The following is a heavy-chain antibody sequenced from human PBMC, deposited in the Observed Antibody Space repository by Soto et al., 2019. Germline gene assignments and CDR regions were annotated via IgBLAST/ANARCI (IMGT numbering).Heavy chain of an antibody. V-gene: IGHV4-59*08. J-gene: IGHJ5*02. CDR1: GGSISSYY. Sequence: QVQLQESGPGLVKPSETLSLTCTVSGGSISSYYWSWIRQPPGKGLEWIGYIYYSGSTNYNPSLKSRVTISVDTSKNQFSLKLSSVTAADTAVYYCARSPIRACWFDPWGQGTLVTVSS. CDR3: ARSPIRACWFDP. CDR2: IYYSGST.